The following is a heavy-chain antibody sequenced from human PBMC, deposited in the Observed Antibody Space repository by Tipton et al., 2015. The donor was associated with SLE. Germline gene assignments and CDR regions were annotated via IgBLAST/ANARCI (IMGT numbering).Heavy chain of an antibody. D-gene: IGHD5-18*01. CDR3: GRQVVLTRGYSYGHFDY. CDR2: AYYSGGP. V-gene: IGHV4-61*01. J-gene: IGHJ4*02. Sequence: TLSLTCSVSGDSVSSGRNYWSWIRQPPGKGLEWIGYAYYSGGPNYNPSLKSRVTISVDTSKNQFSLKVSSVTAADTAVYYCGRQVVLTRGYSYGHFDYWGQGTLVIVSS. CDR1: GDSVSSGRNY.